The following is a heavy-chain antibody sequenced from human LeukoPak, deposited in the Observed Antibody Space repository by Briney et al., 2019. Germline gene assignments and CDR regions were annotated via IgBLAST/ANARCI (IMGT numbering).Heavy chain of an antibody. Sequence: ASVKVSCKASGYTFTSYYMHWVRQAPGQGLEWMGLINPSGGSTSYAQKFQGRVTMTRDTSTSTVYMELSSLRSEDTAVYYCAAAYPPGVLAAKLGAWFDPLGPGNPGHRLL. CDR3: AAAYPPGVLAAKLGAWFDP. CDR2: INPSGGST. J-gene: IGHJ5*02. D-gene: IGHD6-25*01. CDR1: GYTFTSYY. V-gene: IGHV1-46*01.